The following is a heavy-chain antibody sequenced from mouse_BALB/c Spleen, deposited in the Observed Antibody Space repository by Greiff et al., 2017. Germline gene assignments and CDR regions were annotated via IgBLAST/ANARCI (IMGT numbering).Heavy chain of an antibody. CDR1: GYTFTDYN. CDR3: NAPYDGYYVRGFDY. Sequence: EVQLVESGPELVKPGASVKIPCKASGYTFTDYNMDWVKQSHGKSLEWIGDINPNNGGTIYNQKFKGKATLTVDKSSSTAYMELRSLTSEDTAVYYCNAPYDGYYVRGFDYWGQGTTLTVSS. V-gene: IGHV1-18*01. D-gene: IGHD2-3*01. J-gene: IGHJ2*01. CDR2: INPNNGGT.